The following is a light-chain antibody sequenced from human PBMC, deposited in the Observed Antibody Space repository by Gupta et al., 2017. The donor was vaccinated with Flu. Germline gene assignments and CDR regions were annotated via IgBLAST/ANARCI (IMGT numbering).Light chain of an antibody. CDR3: QQRSYWPPMYS. Sequence: EIVLTQSPGTLSLSPGERATLSCRASQSSSSFLAWYQQKPGQAPRLLIYGASNRATDIPARFSGSGSGTDFTLTISSLEPEDFAVYYCQQRSYWPPMYSFGQGTKLEIK. J-gene: IGKJ2*03. V-gene: IGKV3-11*01. CDR1: QSSSSF. CDR2: GAS.